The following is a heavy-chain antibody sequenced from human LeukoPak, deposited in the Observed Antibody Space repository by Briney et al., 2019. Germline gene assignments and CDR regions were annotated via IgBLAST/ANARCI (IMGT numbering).Heavy chain of an antibody. J-gene: IGHJ2*01. CDR1: GASISSYY. Sequence: PSETLSLTCTVSGASISSYYWSWIRQPPGKGLEWIGYIYYSESTNYNPSLKSRVTISVDTSKNQFSLKLSSVTAADTAVYYCARAFRARYFDLWGRGTLVTVSS. CDR2: IYYSEST. D-gene: IGHD2/OR15-2a*01. CDR3: ARAFRARYFDL. V-gene: IGHV4-59*08.